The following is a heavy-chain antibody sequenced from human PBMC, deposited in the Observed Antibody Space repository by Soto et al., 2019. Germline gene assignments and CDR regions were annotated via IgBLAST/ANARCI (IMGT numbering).Heavy chain of an antibody. CDR2: ISGSGGST. CDR3: AKENYDILTGYNYFDY. J-gene: IGHJ4*02. Sequence: EVQLLESGGGLVQPGGSLRLSCAASGFTFSSYAMSWVRQAPGKGLGWVSAISGSGGSTYYADSVKGRFTISRDNSKNTLYLQMNSLRAEDTAVYYCAKENYDILTGYNYFDYWGQGTLVTVSS. CDR1: GFTFSSYA. V-gene: IGHV3-23*01. D-gene: IGHD3-9*01.